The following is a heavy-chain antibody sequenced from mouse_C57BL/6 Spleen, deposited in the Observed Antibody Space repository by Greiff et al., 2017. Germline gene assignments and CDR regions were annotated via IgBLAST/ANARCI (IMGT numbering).Heavy chain of an antibody. V-gene: IGHV5-6*01. CDR2: ISSGGSYT. J-gene: IGHJ2*01. CDR1: GFTFSSYG. Sequence: EVKLMESGGDLVKPGGSLKLSCAASGFTFSSYGMSWVRQTPDKRLEWVATISSGGSYTYYPDSVKGRFTISRDNAKNTLYLQMSSLKAEDTAMYYCARLGFDYWGKGTTLTVSS. CDR3: ARLGFDY.